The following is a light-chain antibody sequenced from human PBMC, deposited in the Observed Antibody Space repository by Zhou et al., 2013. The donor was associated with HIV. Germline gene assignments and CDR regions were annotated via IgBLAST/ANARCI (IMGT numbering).Light chain of an antibody. CDR1: QGIRND. Sequence: AIHMTQSPSSLSASVGDRVTITCRASQGIRNDLGWYQQKPGKAPKLLIYATSSLQSGVPSRFSGSASGTDFTLTISSLQPDDFATYYCQQYNNYPTFGQGTKVEIK. CDR2: ATS. CDR3: QQYNNYPT. V-gene: IGKV1-6*01. J-gene: IGKJ1*01.